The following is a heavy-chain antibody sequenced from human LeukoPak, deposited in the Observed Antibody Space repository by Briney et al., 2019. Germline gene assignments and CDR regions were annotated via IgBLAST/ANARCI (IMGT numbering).Heavy chain of an antibody. V-gene: IGHV4-39*07. D-gene: IGHD3-22*01. Sequence: SETLSLTCTVSGGSISSSSYYWGWIRQPPGKGLEWIGSIYYSGSTNYNPSLKSRVTISVDTSKNQFSLKVSSVTAADTAVYYCASLLKSHYYDSSGYYYGIDYWGQGTLVTVSS. CDR1: GGSISSSSYY. CDR3: ASLLKSHYYDSSGYYYGIDY. CDR2: IYYSGST. J-gene: IGHJ4*02.